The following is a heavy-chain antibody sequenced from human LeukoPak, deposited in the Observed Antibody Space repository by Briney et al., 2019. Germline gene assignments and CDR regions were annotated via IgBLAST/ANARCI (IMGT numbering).Heavy chain of an antibody. V-gene: IGHV1-2*04. CDR3: ARKGYCSSTSCHDYYYYMDV. Sequence: ASVKVSCKASGYTFTGYYMHWVRQAPGQGLEWMGWINPNSGGTNYAQKFQGWVTMTRDTSISTAYMELSRLRSDDTAVYYCARKGYCSSTSCHDYYYYMDVWGKGTTVTVSS. J-gene: IGHJ6*03. CDR1: GYTFTGYY. CDR2: INPNSGGT. D-gene: IGHD2-2*01.